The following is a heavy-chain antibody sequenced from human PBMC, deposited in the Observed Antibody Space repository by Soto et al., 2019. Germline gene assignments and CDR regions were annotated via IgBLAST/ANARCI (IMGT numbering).Heavy chain of an antibody. J-gene: IGHJ4*02. CDR1: GFIFSDYY. CDR2: ISTNGRNI. CDR3: ARLPPPSCSGGSCSPY. D-gene: IGHD2-15*01. V-gene: IGHV3-11*01. Sequence: PGGSLRLSXVASGFIFSDYYMSWIRQTPGRGLEWASYISTNGRNIYYADSVKGRFTISRDNTKNSLYLQMNSLRAEDTAVYYCARLPPPSCSGGSCSPYWGQGTLVTVSS.